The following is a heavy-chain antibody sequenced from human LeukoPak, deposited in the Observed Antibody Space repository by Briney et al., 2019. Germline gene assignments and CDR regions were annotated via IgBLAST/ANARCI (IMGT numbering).Heavy chain of an antibody. D-gene: IGHD4-23*01. J-gene: IGHJ4*02. V-gene: IGHV3-48*01. CDR1: GFTFSSYS. CDR3: ARDLSTVVTPDYFDY. Sequence: PGGSLRLSCAASGFTFSSYSMNWVRQAPGKGLEWVSYISSSSSTIYYADSVKGRFTISRDNAKNSLYLQMNSLRAEDTAVYYCARDLSTVVTPDYFDYWGQGTLDTVSS. CDR2: ISSSSSTI.